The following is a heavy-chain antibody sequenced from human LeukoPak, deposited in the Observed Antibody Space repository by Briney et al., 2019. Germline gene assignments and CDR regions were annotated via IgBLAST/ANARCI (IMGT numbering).Heavy chain of an antibody. V-gene: IGHV1-2*02. CDR2: INPDNGGT. J-gene: IGHJ5*02. Sequence: ASVKVSCKASGYTFADYYMNWVRQAPGQGLEWMGWINPDNGGTNYAQKFQGRVIMTRDTSITTVYMELSGLRSDDTAIYYCARGDYYGSPKTVAAWGQGTLVTVSS. CDR1: GYTFADYY. CDR3: ARGDYYGSPKTVAA. D-gene: IGHD3-10*01.